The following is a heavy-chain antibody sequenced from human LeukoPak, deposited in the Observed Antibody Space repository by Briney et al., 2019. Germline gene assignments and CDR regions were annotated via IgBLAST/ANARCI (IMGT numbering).Heavy chain of an antibody. CDR3: ARARDTAMVHYYYYGMDV. D-gene: IGHD5-18*01. CDR1: GGSIGSGDYY. CDR2: IYYSGST. J-gene: IGHJ6*02. V-gene: IGHV4-30-4*01. Sequence: SETLSLTCTVSGGSIGSGDYYWSWIRQPPGKGLEWIGYIYYSGSTYYNPSLKSRVTISVDTSKNQFSLKLSSVTAADTAVYYCARARDTAMVHYYYYGMDVWGQGTTVTVSS.